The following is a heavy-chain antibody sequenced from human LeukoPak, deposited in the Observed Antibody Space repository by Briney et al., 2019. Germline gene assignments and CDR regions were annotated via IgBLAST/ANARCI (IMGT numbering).Heavy chain of an antibody. CDR1: GFTFSSYE. D-gene: IGHD2-15*01. V-gene: IGHV3-48*03. Sequence: GGSLRLSCAASGFTFSSYEMNWVRQAPGKGLEWVSYISSSGSTIYYADSVKGRFTISRDNAKNSLYLQMNSLRAEDTALYYCARVVVAAMDYYYYMDVWGKGTTVTVSS. CDR2: ISSSGSTI. CDR3: ARVVVAAMDYYYYMDV. J-gene: IGHJ6*03.